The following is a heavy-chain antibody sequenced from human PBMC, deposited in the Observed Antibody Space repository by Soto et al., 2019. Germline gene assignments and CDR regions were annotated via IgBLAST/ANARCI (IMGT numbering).Heavy chain of an antibody. CDR2: FHVGGYT. CDR1: GFPFSSFA. J-gene: IGHJ2*01. V-gene: IGHV3-23*01. Sequence: EVQLLESGGGLLQPGGSRGLSFAALGFPFSSFARAWVAQAPGKGLEWVSTFHVGGYTHYTDSVKGRFTISRDNSRNTLYLQMNSLRAEDTAMYYCAKNRGAGSYSNWSFDVWGRGTLVTVSS. CDR3: AKNRGAGSYSNWSFDV. D-gene: IGHD1-26*01.